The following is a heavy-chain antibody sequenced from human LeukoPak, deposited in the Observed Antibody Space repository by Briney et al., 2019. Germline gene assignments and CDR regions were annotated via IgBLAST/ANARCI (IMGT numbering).Heavy chain of an antibody. CDR1: GGSFSGYY. V-gene: IGHV4-34*01. CDR2: INHSGST. Sequence: SETLSLTCAVYGGSFSGYYWSWTGQPPGKGLEWIGEINHSGSTNYNPSLKSRVTISVDTSKNQFSLKLSSVTAADTAVYYCARAVGLDDIWGQGTMVTVSS. J-gene: IGHJ3*02. D-gene: IGHD4-23*01. CDR3: ARAVGLDDI.